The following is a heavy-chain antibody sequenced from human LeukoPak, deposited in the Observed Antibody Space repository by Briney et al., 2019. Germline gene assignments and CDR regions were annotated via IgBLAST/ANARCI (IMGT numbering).Heavy chain of an antibody. J-gene: IGHJ4*02. CDR1: GFTFTSSA. Sequence: GASVKVSCKASGFTFTSSAVQWVRQARGQRLEWIEWIVVGSGNTNYAQKFQERVTITRDMSTSTAYMELSSLRSEDTAVYYCAADHSMQVGATTVGYWGQGTLVTVSS. V-gene: IGHV1-58*01. CDR3: AADHSMQVGATTVGY. CDR2: IVVGSGNT. D-gene: IGHD1-26*01.